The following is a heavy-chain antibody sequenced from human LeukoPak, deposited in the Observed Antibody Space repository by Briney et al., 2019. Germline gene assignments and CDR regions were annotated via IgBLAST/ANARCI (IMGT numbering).Heavy chain of an antibody. CDR1: GYSISSGYY. J-gene: IGHJ5*02. V-gene: IGHV4-38-2*01. CDR2: IYHSGST. CDR3: ARRVAARLEDTFDP. D-gene: IGHD6-6*01. Sequence: SETLSLTCAVSGYSISSGYYWGGIRQPPGKGLEWIGSIYHSGSTYYNPSLKSRVTISVDTSKNQFSLKLSSVAAAATAVYYCARRVAARLEDTFDPWGQGTLVTVSS.